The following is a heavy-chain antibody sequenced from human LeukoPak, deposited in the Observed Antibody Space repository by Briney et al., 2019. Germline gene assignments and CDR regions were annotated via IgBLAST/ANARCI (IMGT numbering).Heavy chain of an antibody. J-gene: IGHJ4*02. V-gene: IGHV4-39*01. CDR1: GGSISSGSYY. D-gene: IGHD2-2*01. CDR2: IYYTGST. CDR3: ARLDCSSTSCYFDY. Sequence: SETLSLTCAVSGGSISSGSYYWGWIRQPPGKGLEWIGSIYYTGSTYYNPSLKSRVTISVDTSKNQFSLNLSSVTAADTAVYYCARLDCSSTSCYFDYWGQGTLVTVLS.